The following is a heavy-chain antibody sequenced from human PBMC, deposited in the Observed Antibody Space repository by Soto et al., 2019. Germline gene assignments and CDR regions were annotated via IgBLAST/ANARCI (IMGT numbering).Heavy chain of an antibody. V-gene: IGHV4-31*03. CDR1: GGSISSGGYC. D-gene: IGHD3-16*01. Sequence: QVQLQESGPGLVKPSQTLSLTCTVSGGSISSGGYCWSWIRQHPGEGLEWIGFMYNSGSTSYNPSLNNRSTISVDTSTNQFSLNLRSVTAADTAVYYCARGGDTTKVDCWGQGTLVTVSS. CDR3: ARGGDTTKVDC. J-gene: IGHJ4*02. CDR2: MYNSGST.